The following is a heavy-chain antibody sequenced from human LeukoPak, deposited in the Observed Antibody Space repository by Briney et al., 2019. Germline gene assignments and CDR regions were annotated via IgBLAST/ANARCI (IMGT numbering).Heavy chain of an antibody. J-gene: IGHJ6*02. D-gene: IGHD4-17*01. CDR2: IYYSGST. V-gene: IGHV4-59*08. Sequence: PSETLSLTCTVSGGSISSYYWGWIRQPPGKGLEWIGYIYYSGSTNYNPSLKSRVTISVDTSKNQFSLKLSSVTAADTAVYYCARHRPDYGDYSPYYYYGMDVWGQGTTVTVSS. CDR3: ARHRPDYGDYSPYYYYGMDV. CDR1: GGSISSYY.